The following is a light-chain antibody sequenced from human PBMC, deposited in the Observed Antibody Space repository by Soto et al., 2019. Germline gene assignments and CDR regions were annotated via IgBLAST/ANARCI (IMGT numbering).Light chain of an antibody. CDR2: EVT. Sequence: SALTQPPSASGSPGQSVTISCTGTSSDVGGYNYVSWYQQHPGKAPKLIIYEVTKRPSGVPDRFSGSRSGNTASLTVSGLQAEDEADYYCSSYAGSNNLFGGGTKLTVL. CDR3: SSYAGSNNL. J-gene: IGLJ2*01. V-gene: IGLV2-8*01. CDR1: SSDVGGYNY.